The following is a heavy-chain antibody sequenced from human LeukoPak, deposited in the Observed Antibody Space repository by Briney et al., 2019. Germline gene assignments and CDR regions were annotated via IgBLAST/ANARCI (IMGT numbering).Heavy chain of an antibody. CDR3: ARERYSSVLN. D-gene: IGHD6-25*01. CDR1: GFTFSSYW. J-gene: IGHJ4*02. CDR2: SNSDGSST. V-gene: IGHV3-74*01. Sequence: GGSLRLSCAASGFTFSSYWMHWVRQAPGKGLVWVSRSNSDGSSTSYADSVKGRFTISRDNAKNTLYLQMNSLSAEDTAAYYCARERYSSVLNWGQGTLVTVSS.